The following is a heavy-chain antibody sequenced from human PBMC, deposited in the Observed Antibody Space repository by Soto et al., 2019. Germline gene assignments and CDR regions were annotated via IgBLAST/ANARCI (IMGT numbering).Heavy chain of an antibody. CDR2: TSYDGSDK. V-gene: IGHV3-30*18. CDR3: AKDRSTPWSLDY. D-gene: IGHD2-8*02. J-gene: IGHJ4*02. CDR1: GFTFSSYG. Sequence: QAQLVESGGGVVQPGRSLRLSCAASGFTFSSYGMHWVRQAPGKGLEWVAVTSYDGSDKHYADSVKGRFTISRDNSKNTLYLQMNSLRAEDTAVYYCAKDRSTPWSLDYWGQGTLVTVSS.